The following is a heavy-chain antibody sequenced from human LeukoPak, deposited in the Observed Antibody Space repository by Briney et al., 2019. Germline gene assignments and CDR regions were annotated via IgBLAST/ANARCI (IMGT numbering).Heavy chain of an antibody. Sequence: PETLSLTCTVSGGSISSYYWSWIRQPPGKGLEWIGYIYYSGSTNYNPSLKSRVTISVDTSKNQFSLKLSSVTAADTAVYYCARAFGSAPDFDYWGQGTLVTVSS. J-gene: IGHJ4*02. D-gene: IGHD3-10*01. CDR3: ARAFGSAPDFDY. CDR2: IYYSGST. CDR1: GGSISSYY. V-gene: IGHV4-59*01.